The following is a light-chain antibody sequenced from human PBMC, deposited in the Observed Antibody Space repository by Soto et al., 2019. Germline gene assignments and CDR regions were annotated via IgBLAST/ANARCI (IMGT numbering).Light chain of an antibody. CDR3: QQYSNWTSWT. Sequence: EIVLTQSPGTLSLSPGERATLSCRASQSISSSYLAWYQQKPGQAPRLLIYGASTRATGIPARFSGSGSGTEFTLTISSLQSEDFAVYYCQQYSNWTSWTFGQGTKVDIK. CDR1: QSISSSY. J-gene: IGKJ1*01. V-gene: IGKV3-20*01. CDR2: GAS.